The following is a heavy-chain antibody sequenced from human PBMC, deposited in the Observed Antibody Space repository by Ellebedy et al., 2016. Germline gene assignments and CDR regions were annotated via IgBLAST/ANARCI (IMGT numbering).Heavy chain of an antibody. CDR1: GGTFSSYA. V-gene: IGHV1-69*13. D-gene: IGHD2-15*01. CDR3: ASGGRGYFDL. CDR2: IIPIFGTA. J-gene: IGHJ2*01. Sequence: ASVKVSCKASGGTFSSYAISWVRQAPGQGLEWMGGIIPIFGTANYAQKFQGRVTITADESTRTAYMELGSLRSEDLAVYYCASGGRGYFDLWGRGTLVTVSS.